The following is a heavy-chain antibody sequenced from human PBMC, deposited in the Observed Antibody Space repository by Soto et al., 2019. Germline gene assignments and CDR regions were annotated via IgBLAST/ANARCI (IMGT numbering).Heavy chain of an antibody. CDR1: GGSISSYY. Sequence: XXTLSLPCTVSGGSISSYYCRWILQPPGKGLEWIGYIYYSGRTNYNPSVKRRVTISVDTSKNQFSLKLSSVTAADTAVYYCARELFGRSVWFDPWGQGTLVTVSS. V-gene: IGHV4-59*01. CDR2: IYYSGRT. D-gene: IGHD3-10*01. CDR3: ARELFGRSVWFDP. J-gene: IGHJ5*02.